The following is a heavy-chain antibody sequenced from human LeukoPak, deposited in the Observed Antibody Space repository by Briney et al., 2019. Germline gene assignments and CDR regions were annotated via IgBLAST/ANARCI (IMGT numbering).Heavy chain of an antibody. D-gene: IGHD3-3*01. Sequence: SETLSLTCTVSGGSISSGGYYWSWLRQPPGEGLEWIGYIFYSGSTYYNPSLKSRVNISVDTSKNQLSLNLSSVTAADTAVYYCARASTIFGVVFAFWGQGTVVTVSS. CDR1: GGSISSGGYY. V-gene: IGHV4-31*03. CDR3: ARASTIFGVVFAF. J-gene: IGHJ4*02. CDR2: IFYSGST.